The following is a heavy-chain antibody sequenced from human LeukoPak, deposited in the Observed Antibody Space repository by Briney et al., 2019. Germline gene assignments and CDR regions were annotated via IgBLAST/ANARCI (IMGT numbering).Heavy chain of an antibody. Sequence: ASVEVSCRASGDPFTSYGFSWVRQAPGQGLEWMGWISTYNGNTNYAQTLQGRVTLTTDTSTYTAYMERRSLRSDDTAVYYCARNYYDGVGYPKFDNWGQGTLVTVSS. CDR3: ARNYYDGVGYPKFDN. V-gene: IGHV1-18*01. J-gene: IGHJ4*02. CDR2: ISTYNGNT. D-gene: IGHD3-3*01. CDR1: GDPFTSYG.